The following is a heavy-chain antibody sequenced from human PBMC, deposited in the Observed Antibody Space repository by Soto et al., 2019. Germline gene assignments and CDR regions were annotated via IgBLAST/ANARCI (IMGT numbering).Heavy chain of an antibody. D-gene: IGHD2-15*01. CDR2: IWYDGSNK. V-gene: IGHV3-33*01. CDR3: ARELPPPPSSYYYYGMDV. CDR1: GFTFSSYG. J-gene: IGHJ6*02. Sequence: GGSLRLSCAASGFTFSSYGMHWVRQAPGKGLEWVAVIWYDGSNKYYADSVKGRFTISRDNSKNTLYLQMNSLRAEDTAVYYCARELPPPPSSYYYYGMDVWGQGTTVTVSS.